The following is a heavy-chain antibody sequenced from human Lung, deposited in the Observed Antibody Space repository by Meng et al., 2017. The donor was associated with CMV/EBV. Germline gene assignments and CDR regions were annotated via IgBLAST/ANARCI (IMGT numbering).Heavy chain of an antibody. CDR1: GGSISSYY. Sequence: SXTLSLTCTVSGGSISSYYWSWIRQPPGKGLEWIGYIYYSGSTNYNPSLKSRVTISVDTSKNQFSLKLSSVTAADTAVYYCARDYRTGCSSTSCYNWFDPWGHGTLVTVSS. CDR2: IYYSGST. D-gene: IGHD2-2*01. V-gene: IGHV4-59*12. J-gene: IGHJ5*02. CDR3: ARDYRTGCSSTSCYNWFDP.